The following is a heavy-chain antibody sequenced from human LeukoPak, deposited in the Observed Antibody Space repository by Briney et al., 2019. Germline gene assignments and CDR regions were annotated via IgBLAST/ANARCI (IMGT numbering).Heavy chain of an antibody. Sequence: PGGSLRPSLAASGLTVTSNSMGGVRQAPGKGLGWVAFLSYDGSNKYYADSVKGRFTISRDDSKNTLYVQMNSLRAEDTAVYYCARYPETYDSSGYYLGRDWFDPWGQGTLVTVSS. CDR1: GLTVTSNS. CDR3: ARYPETYDSSGYYLGRDWFDP. D-gene: IGHD3-22*01. J-gene: IGHJ5*02. V-gene: IGHV3-30*03. CDR2: LSYDGSNK.